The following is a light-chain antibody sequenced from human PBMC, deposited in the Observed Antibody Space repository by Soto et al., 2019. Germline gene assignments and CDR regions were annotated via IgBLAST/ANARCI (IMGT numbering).Light chain of an antibody. CDR2: DIF. Sequence: EIVMTQSPATLSVSPGERATLSCRASQSVGSDLAWYQQKPGQAPRLVIYDIFTRAIGVPTRISGSGSGTEFTLTISSLQSEDFAVYSCQQYNSLPFTVVGGTKLDIK. CDR1: QSVGSD. CDR3: QQYNSLPFT. J-gene: IGKJ4*01. V-gene: IGKV3D-15*01.